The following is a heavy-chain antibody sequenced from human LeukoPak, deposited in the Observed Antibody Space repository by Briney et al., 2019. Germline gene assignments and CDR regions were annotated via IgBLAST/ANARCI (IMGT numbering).Heavy chain of an antibody. CDR3: ARAPHPATRHYYYYYMDV. V-gene: IGHV4-61*08. CDR1: GGSISSDDYF. J-gene: IGHJ6*03. CDR2: IYYTGST. Sequence: SETLSLTCAVSGGSISSDDYFWSWIRQPPGKGLEWIGYIYYTGSTNYNPSLKSRVTISVDTSKNQFSLKLSSVTAADTAVYYCARAPHPATRHYYYYYMDVWGKGTTVTVSS.